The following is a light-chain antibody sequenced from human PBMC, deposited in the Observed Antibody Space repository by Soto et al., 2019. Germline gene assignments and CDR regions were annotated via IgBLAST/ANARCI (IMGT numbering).Light chain of an antibody. Sequence: QYALTQPASVSGSPGQSITISCTGNSSDVGSYNLVSWYQQHPGKAPKLMIYEGSKRPSGVSNRFSGSKSGNTASLTISGLQAEDEADYYCCSYAGSNVFGSGTQLTVL. J-gene: IGLJ6*01. CDR3: CSYAGSNV. CDR2: EGS. V-gene: IGLV2-23*01. CDR1: SSDVGSYNL.